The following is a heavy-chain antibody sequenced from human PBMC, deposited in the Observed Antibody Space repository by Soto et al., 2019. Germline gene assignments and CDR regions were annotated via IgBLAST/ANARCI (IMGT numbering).Heavy chain of an antibody. D-gene: IGHD4-17*01. CDR3: AADTYGGYFQFGY. V-gene: IGHV1-58*01. CDR1: GFTFTSSA. Sequence: SVKVSCKASGFTFTSSAVQWVRQARGQRLEWIGWIVVGSGNTNYAQKCQERVTITRDMSTSTAYMELSSLRSEDTAAYYCAADTYGGYFQFGYWGQGTLVTVSS. CDR2: IVVGSGNT. J-gene: IGHJ4*02.